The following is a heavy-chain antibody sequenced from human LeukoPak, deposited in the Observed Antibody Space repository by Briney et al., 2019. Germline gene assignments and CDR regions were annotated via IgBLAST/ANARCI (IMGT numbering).Heavy chain of an antibody. CDR3: ARDLPSTSNWELDY. J-gene: IGHJ4*02. V-gene: IGHV1-2*06. CDR2: IHPNIAAT. Sequence: ASVKVSCKASGYTFIDYYIHWVRQAPGQGLEWMGRIHPNIAATEYAENFQGRVTMTRDTSISTAYMELSRVTSDDTAVYYCARDLPSTSNWELDYWGQGTLVTVSS. CDR1: GYTFIDYY. D-gene: IGHD7-27*01.